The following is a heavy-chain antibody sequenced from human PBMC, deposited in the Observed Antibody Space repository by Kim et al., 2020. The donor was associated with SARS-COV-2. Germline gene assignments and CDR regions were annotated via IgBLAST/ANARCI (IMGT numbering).Heavy chain of an antibody. CDR3: ARVSHCSGGSHYAYFQH. V-gene: IGHV3-53*01. J-gene: IGHJ1*01. CDR1: GFTVSSNY. CDR2: IYSGGST. Sequence: GGSLRLSCAASGFTVSSNYMSWVRQAPGKGLEWVSVIYSGGSTYYADSVKGRFTISRDNSKNTLYLQMNSLRAEDTAVYYCARVSHCSGGSHYAYFQHWGQGTLVTVSS. D-gene: IGHD2-15*01.